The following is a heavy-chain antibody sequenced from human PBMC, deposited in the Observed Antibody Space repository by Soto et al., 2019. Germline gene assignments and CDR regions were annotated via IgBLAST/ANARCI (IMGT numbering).Heavy chain of an antibody. CDR2: IYYSGST. Sequence: QLQLQESGPGLVKPSETLSLTCTVSGGSISSSSYYWGWIRQPPGKGLEWIGSIYYSGSTYYNPSLKSRVTISVDTSKNQFSLKLSSVTAADTAVYYCARHCITMVRGVIITLYFDYWGQGTLVTVSS. D-gene: IGHD3-10*01. CDR1: GGSISSSSYY. V-gene: IGHV4-39*01. CDR3: ARHCITMVRGVIITLYFDY. J-gene: IGHJ4*02.